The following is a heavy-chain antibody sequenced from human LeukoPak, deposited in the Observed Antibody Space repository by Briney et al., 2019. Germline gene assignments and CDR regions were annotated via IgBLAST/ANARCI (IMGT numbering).Heavy chain of an antibody. CDR1: GYTFTGYY. CDR2: INPNSGNT. CDR3: ARGPYYDILTGYYYYYYMDV. V-gene: IGHV1-8*03. J-gene: IGHJ6*03. D-gene: IGHD3-9*01. Sequence: ASVKVSCKASGYTFTGYYMHWVRQAPGQGLEWMGRINPNSGNTGYAQKFQGRVTITRNTSISTAYMELSSLRSEDTAVYYCARGPYYDILTGYYYYYYMDVWGKGTTATVSS.